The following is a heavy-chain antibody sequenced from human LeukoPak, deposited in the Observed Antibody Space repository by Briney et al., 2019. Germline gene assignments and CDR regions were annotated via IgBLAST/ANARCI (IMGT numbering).Heavy chain of an antibody. V-gene: IGHV3-66*02. CDR3: ARGSAYSH. Sequence: GGSLRLSCAASGFTVSTNYMSWVRQAPGKGLEWVSVIYSGGSTYSADSVKGRFTISRDNSTNMLYLQMNSLRAEDTAVYYCARGSAYSHWGQGTLVTVSS. D-gene: IGHD3-22*01. CDR1: GFTVSTNY. CDR2: IYSGGST. J-gene: IGHJ4*02.